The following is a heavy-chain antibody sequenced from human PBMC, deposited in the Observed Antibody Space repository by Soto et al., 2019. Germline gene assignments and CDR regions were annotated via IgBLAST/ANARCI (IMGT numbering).Heavy chain of an antibody. CDR1: GGSISSGGYY. J-gene: IGHJ4*02. CDR2: IYYRGNT. V-gene: IGHV4-39*01. CDR3: ARLEGLATISYYFDY. D-gene: IGHD3-9*01. Sequence: PSETLSLTCTVSGGSISSGGYYWSWIRQPPGKGLEWIGSIYYRGNTYYNPSLKTRVTISLDKSKSQFSLKLNSVTAADSAVYFCARLEGLATISYYFDYWGQGTLVTVSS.